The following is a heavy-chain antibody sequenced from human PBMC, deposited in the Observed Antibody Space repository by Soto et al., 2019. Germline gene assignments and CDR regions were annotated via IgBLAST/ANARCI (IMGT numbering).Heavy chain of an antibody. CDR1: GVTFSFAW. V-gene: IGHV3-15*07. Sequence: EVQLVESGGSLVKPGGSLRLSCAASGVTFSFAWMNWVRQAPGKGLEWVGRITSKSDGATIDYAAPVKGRFTISRDDSKNTLYLQMDSPKTEDTGVYYCTTRPRRAAGDPWGQGTLVTVSS. J-gene: IGHJ5*02. D-gene: IGHD6-13*01. CDR2: ITSKSDGATI. CDR3: TTRPRRAAGDP.